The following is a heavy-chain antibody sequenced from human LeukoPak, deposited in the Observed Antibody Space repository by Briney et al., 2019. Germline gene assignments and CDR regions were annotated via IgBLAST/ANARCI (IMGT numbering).Heavy chain of an antibody. Sequence: SLKVSCEASGFTFTSSAMQWVRQARGQRLEWIGWIVVGSGNTNYAQKFQERVTITRDMSTSTAYMDLSSLRSEDTAVYYCAADSDFGDYVYYMDVWGKGTTVTVSS. J-gene: IGHJ6*03. D-gene: IGHD4-17*01. CDR1: GFTFTSSA. CDR3: AADSDFGDYVYYMDV. V-gene: IGHV1-58*02. CDR2: IVVGSGNT.